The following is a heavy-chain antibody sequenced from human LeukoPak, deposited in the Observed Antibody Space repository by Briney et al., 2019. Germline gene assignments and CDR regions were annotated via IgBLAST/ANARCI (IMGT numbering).Heavy chain of an antibody. CDR3: ARSRSGYSYDHAAFEI. Sequence: PSETLSLTCTVSGGSISTYYWSWIRQPPGKGLEWIAYIDYRGSTTYNPSLGSRVTISVDTSRNQISLRLSSVTAADTAVYYCARSRSGYSYDHAAFEIWGQGTMVTVSS. CDR1: GGSISTYY. V-gene: IGHV4-59*01. D-gene: IGHD5-18*01. J-gene: IGHJ3*02. CDR2: IDYRGST.